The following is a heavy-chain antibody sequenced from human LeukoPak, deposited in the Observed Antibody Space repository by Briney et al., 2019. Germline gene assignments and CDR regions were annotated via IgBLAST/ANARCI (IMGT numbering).Heavy chain of an antibody. Sequence: SETLSLTCTVSGGSISSSSYYWGWIRQPPGQGLEWIGSIYYSGSTYYNPSLKSRVTISVDTSKNQFSLKLSSVTAADTAVYYCARRGRATLFDYWGQGTLVTVSS. CDR1: GGSISSSSYY. J-gene: IGHJ4*02. CDR2: IYYSGST. D-gene: IGHD1-26*01. CDR3: ARRGRATLFDY. V-gene: IGHV4-39*01.